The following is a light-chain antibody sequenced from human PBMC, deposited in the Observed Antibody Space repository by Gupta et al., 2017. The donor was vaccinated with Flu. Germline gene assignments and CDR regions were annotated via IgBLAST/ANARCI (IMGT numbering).Light chain of an antibody. J-gene: IGKJ2*01. CDR1: LNVYGH. V-gene: IGKV3-15*01. CDR2: DVS. Sequence: PATLSVSPGESVTLSCRASLNVYGHLAWYQQKRGQPPSLLIYDVSSRATGVPVRFSGSGSGTDFTLTISSLQSDDISLYYCQQYNYWPYTFAQGTKLEL. CDR3: QQYNYWPYT.